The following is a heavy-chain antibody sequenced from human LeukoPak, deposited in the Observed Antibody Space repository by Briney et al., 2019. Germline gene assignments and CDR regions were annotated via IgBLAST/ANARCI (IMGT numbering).Heavy chain of an antibody. Sequence: GGTLRLSCAASGFTFSSYGMSWVRQAPGKGLEWVSAISGSGGSTYYADSVKGRFTISRDNSKNTLYLQMNSLRAEDTAVYYCAKVPDVVVPVYYMDVWGKGTTVTVFS. CDR3: AKVPDVVVPVYYMDV. D-gene: IGHD2-2*01. CDR2: ISGSGGST. V-gene: IGHV3-23*01. J-gene: IGHJ6*03. CDR1: GFTFSSYG.